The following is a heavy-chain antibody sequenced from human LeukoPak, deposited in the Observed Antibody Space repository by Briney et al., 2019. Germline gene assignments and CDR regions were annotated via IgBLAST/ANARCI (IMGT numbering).Heavy chain of an antibody. CDR1: GFTFSNFW. CDR3: ARVDTAMGAFDY. CDR2: ISYDGSYK. J-gene: IGHJ4*02. V-gene: IGHV3-30-3*01. Sequence: GGSLRLSCAASGFTFSNFWMHWVRQAPGKGLEWVAVISYDGSYKYYAESVRGRFTISRDNSKNTLYLQMNSLRAEDTAVYYCARVDTAMGAFDYWGQGTLVTVSS. D-gene: IGHD5-18*01.